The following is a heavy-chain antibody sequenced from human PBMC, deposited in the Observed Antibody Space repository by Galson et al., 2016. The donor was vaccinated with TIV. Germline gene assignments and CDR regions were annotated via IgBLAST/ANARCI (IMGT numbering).Heavy chain of an antibody. D-gene: IGHD5-18*01. CDR1: GGSVSRYY. CDR3: ATVNTNSRKYFDY. V-gene: IGHV4-4*07. J-gene: IGHJ4*02. CDR2: IFTDGTT. Sequence: ETLSLTCSVSGGSVSRYYWSWVRQSPGKGLEWIGRIFTDGTTTYNPSLKSRVAISMDTSRRQFSLRLRSVTAADTALYYCATVNTNSRKYFDYWGQGIQVTVS.